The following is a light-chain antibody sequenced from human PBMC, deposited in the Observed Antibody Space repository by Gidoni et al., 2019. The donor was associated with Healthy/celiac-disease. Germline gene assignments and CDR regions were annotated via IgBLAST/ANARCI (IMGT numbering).Light chain of an antibody. Sequence: QSVLTQPPSASGTPGKRVTISCSGSSSTLGTNTVNWYQQLPGTAPKLLIYSNNQRPPGVPDRFSGSKSGTSASLAISGLQSEDEADYYCAAWDDSLNGRVFGGGTKLTVL. CDR1: SSTLGTNT. CDR3: AAWDDSLNGRV. CDR2: SNN. V-gene: IGLV1-44*01. J-gene: IGLJ3*02.